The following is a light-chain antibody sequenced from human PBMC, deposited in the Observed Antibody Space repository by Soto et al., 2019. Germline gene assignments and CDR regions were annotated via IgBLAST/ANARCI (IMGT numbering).Light chain of an antibody. Sequence: EVVMTQSPDTLSVSPGDGATLSCRASQNVHSDLAWYQQKPGQAPRLVIYDTSTRATDIPVRFTGGGSGTKFTLTISSLKSEDFAVYYCQQYNNWPLTFGGGTKVEIK. V-gene: IGKV3-15*01. CDR2: DTS. J-gene: IGKJ4*01. CDR1: QNVHSD. CDR3: QQYNNWPLT.